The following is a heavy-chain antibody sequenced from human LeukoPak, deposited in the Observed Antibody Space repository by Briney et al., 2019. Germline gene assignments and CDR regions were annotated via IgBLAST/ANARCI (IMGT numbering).Heavy chain of an antibody. J-gene: IGHJ4*02. V-gene: IGHV4-31*03. CDR2: IYYSGST. Sequence: KPSETLSLTCTVSGGSISSGGYYWSWIRQHPGKGLEWIGYIYYSGSTYYNPSLKSRVTISVDTSKNQFSLKLSSVTAADTAVYYCAREPHPGIFDYWGQGTLVTVSS. D-gene: IGHD3-3*02. CDR1: GGSISSGGYY. CDR3: AREPHPGIFDY.